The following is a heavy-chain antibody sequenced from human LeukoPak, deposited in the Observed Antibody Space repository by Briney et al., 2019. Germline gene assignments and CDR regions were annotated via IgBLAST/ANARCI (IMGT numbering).Heavy chain of an antibody. CDR1: GGTFSSYA. V-gene: IGHV1-69*01. CDR2: IIPIFGTA. CDR3: ARVLVVSSDAFDI. J-gene: IGHJ3*02. D-gene: IGHD2/OR15-2a*01. Sequence: SVTVSCKASGGTFSSYAISWVRQAPGQGLEWMGGIIPIFGTANYAQKFQGRVTITADESTSTAYMELRSLSSDDTAVYYCARVLVVSSDAFDIWGQGTMVTVSS.